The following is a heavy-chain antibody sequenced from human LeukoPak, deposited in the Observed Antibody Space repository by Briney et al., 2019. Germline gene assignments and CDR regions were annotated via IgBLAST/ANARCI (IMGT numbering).Heavy chain of an antibody. V-gene: IGHV4-59*01. J-gene: IGHJ4*02. CDR3: ARVTRYSYGWYYFDY. Sequence: SETLSLTCTVSGGSITSYYWGWIRQPPGKGLECIGYIYYSGSTTYNPSLKSRVTISVDTSKNQFSLKLSSVTAADTAVYYCARVTRYSYGWYYFDYWGQGTLVTVSS. CDR2: IYYSGST. D-gene: IGHD5-18*01. CDR1: GGSITSYY.